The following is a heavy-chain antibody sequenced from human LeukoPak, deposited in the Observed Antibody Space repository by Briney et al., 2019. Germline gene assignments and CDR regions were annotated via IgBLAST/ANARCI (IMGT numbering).Heavy chain of an antibody. CDR3: ARGIYGGNPADY. Sequence: PGGSLRLSCAASGFSFSNYWMPWVRQAPGKGLVWVSRINSDERSITYADSVKGRFTISRDNAKNTLYLQMNSLRAEDTAVYYCARGIYGGNPADYWGQGTLVTVSS. J-gene: IGHJ4*02. CDR1: GFSFSNYW. CDR2: INSDERSI. V-gene: IGHV3-74*01. D-gene: IGHD4-23*01.